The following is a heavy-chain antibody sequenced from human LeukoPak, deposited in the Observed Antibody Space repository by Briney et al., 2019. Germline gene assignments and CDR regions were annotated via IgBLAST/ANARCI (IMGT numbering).Heavy chain of an antibody. CDR2: IYYSGST. V-gene: IGHV4-31*03. CDR3: ARETYYYDSSGYYSVYYGMDV. J-gene: IGHJ6*02. CDR1: GGSISSGGYY. D-gene: IGHD3-22*01. Sequence: SETLSLTCTVSGGSISSGGYYWSWIRQHPGKGPEWIGYIYYSGSTYYNPSLKSRVTISVGTSKNQFSLKLSSVTAADTAVYYCARETYYYDSSGYYSVYYGMDVWGQGATVTVSS.